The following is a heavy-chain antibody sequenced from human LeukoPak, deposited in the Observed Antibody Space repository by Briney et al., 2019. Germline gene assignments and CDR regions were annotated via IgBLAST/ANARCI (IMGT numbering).Heavy chain of an antibody. CDR2: IYTGGST. CDR1: GFTFSSYS. D-gene: IGHD4-17*01. Sequence: GGSLRLSCAASGFTFSSYSMNWVRQAPGKGLEWVSIIYTGGSTYYADSVKGRFTISRDNSKNTLYLQMNSLRAEDTAVYYCARVLWNGDYPRFDYWGQGTLVTVSS. J-gene: IGHJ4*02. CDR3: ARVLWNGDYPRFDY. V-gene: IGHV3-53*01.